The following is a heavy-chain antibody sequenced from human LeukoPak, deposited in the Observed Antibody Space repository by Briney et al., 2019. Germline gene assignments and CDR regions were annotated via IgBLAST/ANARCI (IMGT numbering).Heavy chain of an antibody. CDR2: IYPGDSDT. CDR1: GYSFTTYW. J-gene: IGHJ4*02. Sequence: GESLKISCKGSGYSFTTYWIGWVRQMPGKGLEWMGIIYPGDSDTRYSPSFQGQVTISADMSFSTAYLQWSSLKASDTAMYYCARRVNSGNYYYFDYWGQGTLVTVSS. CDR3: ARRVNSGNYYYFDY. V-gene: IGHV5-51*01. D-gene: IGHD1-26*01.